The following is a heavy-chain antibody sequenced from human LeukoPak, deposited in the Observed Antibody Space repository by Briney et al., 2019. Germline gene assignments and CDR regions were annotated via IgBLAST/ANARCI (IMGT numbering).Heavy chain of an antibody. CDR1: GGSISSNYY. CDR3: ARRVGFYGSGSLNYFDP. D-gene: IGHD3-10*01. CDR2: IYYSGST. Sequence: PSETLSLTCTVSGGSISSNYYWGFIRQPPGKGLEWIGTIYYSGSTYYNPSLKSRVTISVDTSKNQFSLKLSSVTAADTAVYFCARRVGFYGSGSLNYFDPWGQGILVSVSS. J-gene: IGHJ5*01. V-gene: IGHV4-39*01.